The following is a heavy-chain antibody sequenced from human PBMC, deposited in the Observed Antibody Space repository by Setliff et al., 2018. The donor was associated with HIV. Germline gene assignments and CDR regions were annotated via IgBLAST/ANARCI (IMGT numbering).Heavy chain of an antibody. Sequence: RASVKVSCKASGYTFTGYYMHWVRQAPGQGLEWMGWINPKSDGTNYAQKFQGWITMTRDTSISTAYMELSRLRSDDTAVYYCARVRVGATPLDYWGQGTLVTVSS. CDR3: ARVRVGATPLDY. V-gene: IGHV1-2*04. CDR1: GYTFTGYY. CDR2: INPKSDGT. J-gene: IGHJ4*02. D-gene: IGHD1-26*01.